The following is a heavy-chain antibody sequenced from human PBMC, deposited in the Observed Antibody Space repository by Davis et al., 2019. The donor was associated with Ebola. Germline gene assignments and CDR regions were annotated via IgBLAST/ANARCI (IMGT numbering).Heavy chain of an antibody. D-gene: IGHD3-22*01. CDR1: GGSISSYY. CDR3: ARERYYDSSGFLYYYYMDV. CDR2: IYYSGST. J-gene: IGHJ6*03. V-gene: IGHV4-59*01. Sequence: SETLSLTCTVSGGSISSYYWSWIRQPPGKGLEWIGYIYYSGSTNYNPSLKSRVTISVDTSKNQFSLKLSSVTAADTAVYYCARERYYDSSGFLYYYYMDVWGKGTTVTVSS.